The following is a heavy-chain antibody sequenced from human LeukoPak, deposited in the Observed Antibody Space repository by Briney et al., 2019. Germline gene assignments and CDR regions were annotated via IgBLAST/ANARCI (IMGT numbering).Heavy chain of an antibody. CDR1: GFTFSNLW. V-gene: IGHV3-74*01. CDR3: ARGGSDTAMAHDY. D-gene: IGHD5-18*01. J-gene: IGHJ4*02. Sequence: QPGGSLRLSCAASGFTFSNLWMHWVRQAPGKGLMWVSRINRGGSRTDYADSVKGRFTISRDDAKNTLYLQLNSLRAEDTAVYFCARGGSDTAMAHDYWGQGTLVTVSS. CDR2: INRGGSRT.